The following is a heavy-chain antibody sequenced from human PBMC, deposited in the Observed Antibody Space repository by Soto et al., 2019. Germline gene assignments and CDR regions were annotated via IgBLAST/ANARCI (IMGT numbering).Heavy chain of an antibody. CDR3: ASKWSQSWNWFDP. Sequence: QVQLQQWGAGLLKPSETLSLTCAVYGGSFSGYYWSWIRQPPGKGLEWMREINHSGSTNYNPSLKSRVAISVDTSKNQFSLKLSSLTAADTAVYYCASKWSQSWNWFDPWGQGTLVTVSS. D-gene: IGHD2-8*01. CDR1: GGSFSGYY. CDR2: INHSGST. V-gene: IGHV4-34*01. J-gene: IGHJ5*02.